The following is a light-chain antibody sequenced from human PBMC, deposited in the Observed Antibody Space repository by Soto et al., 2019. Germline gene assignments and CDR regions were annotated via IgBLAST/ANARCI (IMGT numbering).Light chain of an antibody. Sequence: EIVMTQSPATLSVSPGERATLSCRASQSVGSDLAWYQQKPGQAPRLVIYDIFTRATRVPTSISGSGSGTEFTLTISSLQSEDFAVYYCQQYNSWPLTFGGGTKVDIK. V-gene: IGKV3D-15*01. J-gene: IGKJ4*01. CDR1: QSVGSD. CDR3: QQYNSWPLT. CDR2: DIF.